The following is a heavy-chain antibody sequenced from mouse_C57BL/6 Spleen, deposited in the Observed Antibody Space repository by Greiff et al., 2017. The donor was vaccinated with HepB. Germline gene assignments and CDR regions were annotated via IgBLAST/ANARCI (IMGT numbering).Heavy chain of an antibody. V-gene: IGHV1-52*01. Sequence: QVQLQQPGAELVRPGSSVKLSCKASGYTFTSYWMHWVKQRPIQGLEWIGNIDPSDSETHYNQKFKDKATLTVDKSSSTAYMQLSSLTSGDSAVYYCARWGVSRYFDVWGTGTTVTVSS. CDR1: GYTFTSYW. CDR3: ARWGVSRYFDV. J-gene: IGHJ1*03. CDR2: IDPSDSET.